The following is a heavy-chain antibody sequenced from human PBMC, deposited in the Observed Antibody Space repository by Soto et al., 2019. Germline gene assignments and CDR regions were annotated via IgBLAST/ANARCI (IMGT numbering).Heavy chain of an antibody. CDR1: GYTFTSYG. J-gene: IGHJ5*02. CDR2: MNPNSGNT. Sequence: ASVKVSCKASGYTFTSYGISWVRQATGQGLEWMGWMNPNSGNTGYAQKFQGRVTMTRNTSISTAYMDLSSLRSEDTAVYYCAREKGSSGFDPWGQGTLVTVSS. D-gene: IGHD6-6*01. CDR3: AREKGSSGFDP. V-gene: IGHV1-8*02.